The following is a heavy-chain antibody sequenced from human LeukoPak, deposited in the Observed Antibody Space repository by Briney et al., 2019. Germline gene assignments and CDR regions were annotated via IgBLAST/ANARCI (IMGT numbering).Heavy chain of an antibody. J-gene: IGHJ4*02. V-gene: IGHV4-39*01. Sequence: SETLSRTATVSACSSSSSSYYCGWIRQPSGKVLERIVSIYYSEGNYYNASLKSRGTISVDTSKNQFSLKLSAVTAADTAVYYCARHSGYSYAYYFDYWGQGTLVTVSS. CDR2: IYYSEGN. CDR1: ACSSSSSSYY. CDR3: ARHSGYSYAYYFDY. D-gene: IGHD5-18*01.